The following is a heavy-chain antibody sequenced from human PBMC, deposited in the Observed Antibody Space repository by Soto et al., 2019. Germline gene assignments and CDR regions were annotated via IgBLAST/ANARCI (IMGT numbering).Heavy chain of an antibody. CDR2: ISSSSSTI. V-gene: IGHV3-48*01. Sequence: GGSLRLSCAASGFTFSSYSMNWVRQAPGKGLEWVSYISSSSSTIYYADSVKGRFTISRDNAKNSLYLQMNSLRAEDTAVYYCARGPLAFGIVTYFDYWGQGTLVTVSS. CDR1: GFTFSSYS. CDR3: ARGPLAFGIVTYFDY. D-gene: IGHD1-26*01. J-gene: IGHJ4*02.